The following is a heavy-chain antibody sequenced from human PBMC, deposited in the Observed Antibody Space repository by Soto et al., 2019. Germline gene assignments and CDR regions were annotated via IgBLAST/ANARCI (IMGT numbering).Heavy chain of an antibody. J-gene: IGHJ4*02. CDR1: GFTFSNYA. D-gene: IGHD6-19*01. CDR2: ISGSGGST. V-gene: IGHV3-23*01. CDR3: AKHGSACSTATCYRSNYFDY. Sequence: QPGGSLRLSCAVSGFTFSNYAMSWVRQAPGKGLEWVSVISGSGGSTYYADSVKGRFTISRDNSKNTLFLQMNSLRAEDTAVYYCAKHGSACSTATCYRSNYFDYWGQGALVTVSS.